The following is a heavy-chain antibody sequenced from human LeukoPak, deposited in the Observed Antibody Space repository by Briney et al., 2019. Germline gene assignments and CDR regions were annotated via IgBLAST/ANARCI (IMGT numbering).Heavy chain of an antibody. CDR3: ATEILYYYDSSGYYVDYFGY. V-gene: IGHV3-21*01. Sequence: GGSLRLSCAASGFTFSSYSMNWVRQAPGKGLEWVSSISSSSNYIYYADSVKGRFTISRDNAKNSLYLQVNSLRAEDTAVYYCATEILYYYDSSGYYVDYFGYWGQGTLVTVSS. CDR2: ISSSSNYI. D-gene: IGHD3-22*01. CDR1: GFTFSSYS. J-gene: IGHJ4*02.